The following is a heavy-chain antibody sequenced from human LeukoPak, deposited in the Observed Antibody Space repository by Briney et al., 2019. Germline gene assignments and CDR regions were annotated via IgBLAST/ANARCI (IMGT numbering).Heavy chain of an antibody. CDR2: INSDGSST. Sequence: GGSLRLSCAASGFTFSSYWMHWVRQAPEKGLVWVSRINSDGSSTSYADSVKGRFTISRDNAKNTLYLQMNSLRAEDTAVYYCASEGSSWYYFDYWGQGTLVTVSS. CDR3: ASEGSSWYYFDY. J-gene: IGHJ4*02. CDR1: GFTFSSYW. D-gene: IGHD6-13*01. V-gene: IGHV3-74*01.